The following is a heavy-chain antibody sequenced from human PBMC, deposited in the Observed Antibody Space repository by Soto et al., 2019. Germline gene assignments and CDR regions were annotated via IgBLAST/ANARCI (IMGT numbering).Heavy chain of an antibody. V-gene: IGHV4-59*01. CDR3: ARGSALIYGDYPGAGYFDF. D-gene: IGHD4-17*01. Sequence: QLQLQESGPRLVKPSETLSLTCTVSGASISSYYWRWIRQSPGRGLEWIGFVHYTGTTNYNPSLKSRVAMSLESSKRQISLTLKSVTTADTAVYYCARGSALIYGDYPGAGYFDFWGQGILVTVSS. CDR2: VHYTGTT. J-gene: IGHJ4*02. CDR1: GASISSYY.